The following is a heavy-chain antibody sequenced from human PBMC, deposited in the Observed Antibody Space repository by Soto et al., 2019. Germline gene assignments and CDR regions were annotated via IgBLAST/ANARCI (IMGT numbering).Heavy chain of an antibody. CDR3: ARDPGITIFGVDLPYYHYYGMDV. CDR1: GGSISSGDYY. D-gene: IGHD3-3*01. J-gene: IGHJ6*02. CDR2: IYYSGST. V-gene: IGHV4-30-4*01. Sequence: SETLSLTCTVSGGSISSGDYYWSWIRQPPGKGLEWIGYIYYSGSTYYNPSLKSRVTISVDTSKSQFSLKLSSVTAADTAVYYCARDPGITIFGVDLPYYHYYGMDVWGQGTTVTVSS.